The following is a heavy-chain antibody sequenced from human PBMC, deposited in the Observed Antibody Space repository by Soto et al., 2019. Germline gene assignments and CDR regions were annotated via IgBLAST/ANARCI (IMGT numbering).Heavy chain of an antibody. V-gene: IGHV3-23*01. J-gene: IGHJ4*02. Sequence: SLRLSCAASGFTFSSYAMGWVRQGPGKGLEWVAVVSIGGSTHYADSVRGRFTISRDNSKNTLSLQMNSLTAEDTAVYFCAKRRGAGGHFDYWGQGALVTVSS. D-gene: IGHD2-15*01. CDR1: GFTFSSYA. CDR2: VSIGGST. CDR3: AKRRGAGGHFDY.